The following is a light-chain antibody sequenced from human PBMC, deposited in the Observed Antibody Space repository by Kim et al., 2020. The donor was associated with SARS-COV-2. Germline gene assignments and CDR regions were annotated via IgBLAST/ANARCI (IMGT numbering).Light chain of an antibody. Sequence: SYELTQPPSFSVSPGQTASVTCSGDKLGDKYACWYQQKPGQSPVLVIYQDSKRPSGIPERFSGSNSGNAATLTISGTQAMDEADYYCQAWDSNTGVFGTG. V-gene: IGLV3-1*01. CDR2: QDS. CDR3: QAWDSNTGV. CDR1: KLGDKY. J-gene: IGLJ1*01.